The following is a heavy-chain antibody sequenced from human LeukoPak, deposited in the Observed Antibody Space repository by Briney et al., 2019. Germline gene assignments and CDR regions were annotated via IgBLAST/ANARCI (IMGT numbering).Heavy chain of an antibody. V-gene: IGHV1-18*01. CDR1: GYTFTSYG. CDR2: ISAYNGNT. J-gene: IGHJ5*02. CDR3: ARDGGLAVAGDNWFDP. Sequence: ASVKVSCKASGYTFTSYGISWVRQAPGQGLEWMGWISAYNGNTNYAQKLQGRVTMATDTSTSTAYMELRSLRSDDTAVYYCARDGGLAVAGDNWFDPWGQGTLVTVYS. D-gene: IGHD6-19*01.